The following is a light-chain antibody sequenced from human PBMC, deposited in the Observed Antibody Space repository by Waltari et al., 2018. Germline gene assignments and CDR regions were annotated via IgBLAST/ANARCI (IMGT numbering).Light chain of an antibody. Sequence: DIVLTQVPATMSLSSGERATLSCRASHDIGRRLAWYQQNPGQAPRLLIYNASTRATDISDRFSGSGSGTDFTLTISGLEADDSAVYHCQQRNSRPPPTFGGGTKVEIK. CDR1: HDIGRR. V-gene: IGKV3-11*01. CDR3: QQRNSRPPPT. J-gene: IGKJ4*02. CDR2: NAS.